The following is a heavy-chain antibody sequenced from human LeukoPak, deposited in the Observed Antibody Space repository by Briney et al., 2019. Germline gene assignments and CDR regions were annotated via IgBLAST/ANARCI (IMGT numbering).Heavy chain of an antibody. V-gene: IGHV4-34*01. CDR1: GGSFSGYY. Sequence: SETLSLTCAVYGGSFSGYYWSWIRQPPGKGLEWIGEINHSGSTNYNPSLKSRVTISVDTSKNQFSLKLSSVTAADTAVYYCARGRSRITIFGVVITNKGFDYWGQGTLVTASS. CDR3: ARGRSRITIFGVVITNKGFDY. D-gene: IGHD3-3*01. CDR2: INHSGST. J-gene: IGHJ4*02.